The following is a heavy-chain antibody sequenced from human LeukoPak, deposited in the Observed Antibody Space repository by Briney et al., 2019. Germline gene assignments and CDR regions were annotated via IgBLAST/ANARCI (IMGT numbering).Heavy chain of an antibody. J-gene: IGHJ4*02. CDR2: INGDASST. CDR1: GLTLSGYW. Sequence: GGSLRLSCAASGLTLSGYWMHWVRQAPGKGLVWVSRINGDASSTSYADSVKGRFTISRDNAKSTPYLQMNSLRVEGTAVYYCARARGNTYGYFEYWGQGTLVTVSS. V-gene: IGHV3-74*01. CDR3: ARARGNTYGYFEY. D-gene: IGHD5-18*01.